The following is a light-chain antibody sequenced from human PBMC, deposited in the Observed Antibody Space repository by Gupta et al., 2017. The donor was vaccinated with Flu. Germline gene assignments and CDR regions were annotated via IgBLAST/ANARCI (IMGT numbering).Light chain of an antibody. J-gene: IGLJ1*01. CDR2: GNN. Sequence: QSVLAQPPSASGTPGQRVTISCSGSSSNIGSNYVNWYQQVPGTAPKLLIYGNNQRPSGVPDRFSGSKSGTSASLAISGLQSGDEAEYYCAAWDDSLNGHYVFGTGTKVTVL. V-gene: IGLV1-44*01. CDR1: SSNIGSNY. CDR3: AAWDDSLNGHYV.